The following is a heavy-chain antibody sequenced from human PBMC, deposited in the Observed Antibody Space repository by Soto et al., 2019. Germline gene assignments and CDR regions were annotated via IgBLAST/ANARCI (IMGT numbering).Heavy chain of an antibody. Sequence: QVQLVESGGGVVQPGRSLRLSCAASGFTFSSYGMHWVRQAPGKGLEWVAVISYDGSNKYYADSVKGRFTISRDNSKNTLYLQMNSLRAEDTAVYYCAKYSSSWYSGMYYYYYGMDVWGQGTTVTVSS. J-gene: IGHJ6*02. CDR1: GFTFSSYG. CDR3: AKYSSSWYSGMYYYYYGMDV. CDR2: ISYDGSNK. D-gene: IGHD6-13*01. V-gene: IGHV3-30*18.